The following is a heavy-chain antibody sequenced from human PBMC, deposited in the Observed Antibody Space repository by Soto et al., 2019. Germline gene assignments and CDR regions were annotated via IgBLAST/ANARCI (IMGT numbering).Heavy chain of an antibody. D-gene: IGHD3-9*01. CDR3: ARTKNLRYFDWLPDR. CDR2: IYYSGST. V-gene: IGHV4-31*03. CDR1: GGSISSGGYY. Sequence: SETLSLTCTVSGGSISSGGYYWSWIRQHPGKGLEWIGYIYYSGSTYYNPSLKSRVTISVDTSKNQFSLKLSSVTAADTAVYYCARTKNLRYFDWLPDRWGQGTLVTVSS. J-gene: IGHJ4*02.